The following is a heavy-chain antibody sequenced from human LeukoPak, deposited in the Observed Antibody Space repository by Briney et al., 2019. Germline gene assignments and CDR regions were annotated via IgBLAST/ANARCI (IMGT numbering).Heavy chain of an antibody. V-gene: IGHV3-21*01. CDR2: ISSSSSYI. CDR3: ARATGWQQLDPFDY. J-gene: IGHJ4*02. Sequence: PGGSLRLSCAASGFTFSSYSMNWVRQAPGKGLEWVSYISSSSSYIYYADSVKGRFTISRDNAKNSLYLQMNSLRAEDTAVYYCARATGWQQLDPFDYWGQGTLVTVSS. D-gene: IGHD6-13*01. CDR1: GFTFSSYS.